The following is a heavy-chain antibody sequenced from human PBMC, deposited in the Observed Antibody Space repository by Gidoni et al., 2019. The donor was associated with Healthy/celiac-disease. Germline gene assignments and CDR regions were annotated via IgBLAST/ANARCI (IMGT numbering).Heavy chain of an antibody. J-gene: IGHJ6*02. CDR2: IIPILGIA. V-gene: IGHV1-69*02. CDR3: ATLGDVTMVRGVPNYYYGMDV. Sequence: QVQLVHSGAEVKKPGSSVKVSCKASGGTFSSSTITWVRQATGQGLEWMGRIIPILGIANYEQKFQGRVTITADKSTSTAYMELSSLRSEDTAVYYCATLGDVTMVRGVPNYYYGMDVWGQGTTVTVSS. D-gene: IGHD3-10*01. CDR1: GGTFSSST.